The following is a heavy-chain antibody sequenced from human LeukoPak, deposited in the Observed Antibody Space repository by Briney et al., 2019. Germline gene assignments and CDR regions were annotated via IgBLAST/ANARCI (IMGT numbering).Heavy chain of an antibody. V-gene: IGHV4-4*07. CDR3: ARVVCSGGRCYPVYNWFDP. J-gene: IGHJ5*02. D-gene: IGHD2-15*01. CDR2: IDTSGST. Sequence: PSETLSLTCTVSGGSISGYYWSWIRQPAGKGLEWIGRIDTSGSTNYNPSLKSRVTMSVDTSKNQFSLKLSSVTAADTAVYYCARVVCSGGRCYPVYNWFDPWGQGTLVTVSS. CDR1: GGSISGYY.